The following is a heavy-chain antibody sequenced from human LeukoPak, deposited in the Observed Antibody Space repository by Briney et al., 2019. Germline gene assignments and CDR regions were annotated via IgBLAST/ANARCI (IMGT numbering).Heavy chain of an antibody. CDR1: GFTFSSYA. V-gene: IGHV3-23*01. Sequence: PGGSLRLSCAASGFTFSSYAMSWVRQAPGKGLEWVSAISGSDGSTYYADSVKGRFTISRDNSKNTLYLQMNSLRAEDTAVYYCAPTPVSSSFYFDYWGQGTLVTVSS. CDR3: APTPVSSSFYFDY. CDR2: ISGSDGST. D-gene: IGHD2-15*01. J-gene: IGHJ4*02.